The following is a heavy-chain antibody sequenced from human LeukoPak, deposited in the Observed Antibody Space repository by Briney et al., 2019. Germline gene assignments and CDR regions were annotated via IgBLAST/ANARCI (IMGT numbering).Heavy chain of an antibody. V-gene: IGHV3-7*01. J-gene: IGHJ2*01. Sequence: GGSLRLSCAASGFSFSNFWMTWIRQAPEKGLRWVANIKEDGTDKNYADSVKGRFTISRDNAKNLLYLQMNSLRAEDTAVYYCARWTDWYFDLWGRGTLVTVSS. CDR2: IKEDGTDK. D-gene: IGHD3/OR15-3a*01. CDR3: ARWTDWYFDL. CDR1: GFSFSNFW.